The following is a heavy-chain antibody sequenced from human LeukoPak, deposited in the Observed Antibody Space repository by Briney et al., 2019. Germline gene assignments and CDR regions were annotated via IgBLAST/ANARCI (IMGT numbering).Heavy chain of an antibody. J-gene: IGHJ4*02. Sequence: PSETLSLTCTVSGGSISSYYWSWIRQPPGKGLEWIGYIYYSGSTNYNPSLKSRVTISVDTSNNQFSLKLSSVTAADTAVYYCARVGSGDYDYYSDYWGQGTLVTVSS. CDR2: IYYSGST. V-gene: IGHV4-59*01. D-gene: IGHD4-17*01. CDR1: GGSISSYY. CDR3: ARVGSGDYDYYSDY.